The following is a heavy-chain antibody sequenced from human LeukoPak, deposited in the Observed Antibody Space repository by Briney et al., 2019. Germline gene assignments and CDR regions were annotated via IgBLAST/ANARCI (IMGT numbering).Heavy chain of an antibody. CDR1: GGSINSGDYF. CDR2: IHYSEST. J-gene: IGHJ6*02. V-gene: IGHV4-31*03. Sequence: SETLSLTCTVSGGSINSGDYFWSWIRQHPGKGLEWIGYIHYSESTHYNPSLKTRITISVDRSKNEFSLKLSSVTAADTAVYYCARAHHDRLRLDVWGQGTTVTVSS. D-gene: IGHD2-21*02. CDR3: ARAHHDRLRLDV.